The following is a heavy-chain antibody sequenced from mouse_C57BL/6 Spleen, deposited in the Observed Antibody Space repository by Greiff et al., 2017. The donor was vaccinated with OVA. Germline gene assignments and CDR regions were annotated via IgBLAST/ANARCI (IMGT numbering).Heavy chain of an antibody. J-gene: IGHJ1*03. CDR1: GYTFTSYW. Sequence: EVKLVESGTVLARPGASVKMSCKTSGYTFTSYWMHWVKQRPGQGLEWIGAIYPGNSDTSYNQKFKGKAKLTAVTSASTAYMELSSLTNEDSAVYYCTRYHYGSSNWYFDVWGTGTTVTVSS. D-gene: IGHD1-1*01. CDR2: IYPGNSDT. V-gene: IGHV1-5*01. CDR3: TRYHYGSSNWYFDV.